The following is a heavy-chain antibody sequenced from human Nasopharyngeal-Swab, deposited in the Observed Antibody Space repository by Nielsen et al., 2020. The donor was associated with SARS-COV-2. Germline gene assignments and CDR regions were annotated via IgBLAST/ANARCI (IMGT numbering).Heavy chain of an antibody. J-gene: IGHJ4*02. Sequence: GESLKISCAASGFTFSSYAMHWVRQAPGKGLEWVAVISYDGSNKYYADSVKGRFTISRDNSKNTLYLQMNSLRAEDTAVYYCAKPPYDSSGYYFDYWGQGTLVTVSS. CDR2: ISYDGSNK. D-gene: IGHD3-22*01. V-gene: IGHV3-30*04. CDR3: AKPPYDSSGYYFDY. CDR1: GFTFSSYA.